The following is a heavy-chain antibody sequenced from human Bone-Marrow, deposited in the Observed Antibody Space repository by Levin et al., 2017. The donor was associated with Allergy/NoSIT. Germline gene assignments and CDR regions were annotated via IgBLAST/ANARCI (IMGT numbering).Heavy chain of an antibody. CDR3: AKDNRIAARRGAFDI. D-gene: IGHD6-6*01. J-gene: IGHJ3*02. V-gene: IGHV3-9*01. Sequence: PGGSLRLSCAASGFTFDDYAMHWVRQAPGKGLEWVSGIRWNSGSIGYADSVKGRFTISRDNAKNSLYLQMNSLRAEDTALYYCAKDNRIAARRGAFDIWGQGTMVTVSS. CDR2: IRWNSGSI. CDR1: GFTFDDYA.